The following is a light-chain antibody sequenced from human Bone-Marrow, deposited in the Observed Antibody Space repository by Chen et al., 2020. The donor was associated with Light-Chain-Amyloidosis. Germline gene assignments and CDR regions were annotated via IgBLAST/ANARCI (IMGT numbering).Light chain of an antibody. CDR2: GNT. Sequence: QSVLTQPPSVSGAPGQRVTISCTGNSSNIGAGSDVHWCQQVPGTAPRLLIYGNTNRPSGVPDRFSGSKSCPSASLAITGLQAEDEADYHCQSYDSSLNGPWVFGGGTKLTVL. J-gene: IGLJ3*02. CDR1: SSNIGAGSD. CDR3: QSYDSSLNGPWV. V-gene: IGLV1-40*01.